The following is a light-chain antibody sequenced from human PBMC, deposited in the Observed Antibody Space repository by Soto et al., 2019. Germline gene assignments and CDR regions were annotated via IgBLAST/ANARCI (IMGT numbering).Light chain of an antibody. CDR1: QDIRND. Sequence: DIQMTQFPSSLSASVGDRVTTTCRASQDIRNDLGWYQQNPGKAPKRLVYAASSLQSGVPSRFSGSGSGTEFTLTISSLQPEDFATYYCLQHNSYPRTFGQGTKVEIK. CDR2: AAS. J-gene: IGKJ1*01. CDR3: LQHNSYPRT. V-gene: IGKV1-17*01.